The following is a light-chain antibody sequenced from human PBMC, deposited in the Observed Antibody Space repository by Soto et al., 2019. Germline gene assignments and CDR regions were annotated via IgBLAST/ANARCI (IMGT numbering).Light chain of an antibody. J-gene: IGKJ5*01. CDR3: QQSYSTPIT. CDR2: AAS. CDR1: QSISIY. V-gene: IGKV1-39*01. Sequence: DIQIPQYPSSLSESVGDRVTISCRTSQSISIYLNWYQQKPGKAPKLLIYAASSMQSSVPSRFSATGSGTDFTLTISSLQPEDFATYNCQQSYSTPITFGQGKRREIK.